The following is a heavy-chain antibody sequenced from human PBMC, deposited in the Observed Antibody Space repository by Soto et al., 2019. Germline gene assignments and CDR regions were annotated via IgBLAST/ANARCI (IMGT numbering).Heavy chain of an antibody. D-gene: IGHD3-22*01. J-gene: IGHJ6*02. CDR2: IKQDGSEK. CDR1: GFTFSSYW. Sequence: EVQLVESGGGLVQPGGSLRLSCAASGFTFSSYWMSWVRQAPGKGLEWVANIKQDGSEKYYVDSVKGRFTISRDNAKNSLCLQINSLRAEDTAVYYCASAASQHALLHDCSGYNYYYYRMDVWGQGTTVTVSS. CDR3: ASAASQHALLHDCSGYNYYYYRMDV. V-gene: IGHV3-7*05.